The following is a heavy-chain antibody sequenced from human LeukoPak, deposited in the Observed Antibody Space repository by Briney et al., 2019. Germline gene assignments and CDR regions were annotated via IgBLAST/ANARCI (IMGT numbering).Heavy chain of an antibody. CDR1: GGSLSSSSYY. V-gene: IGHV4-39*07. Sequence: SETLSLTCTVSGGSLSSSSYYWGWIRQPPGKGLEWIGSIYYSGSTYYNPSLKSRVTISVDTSKNQFSLKLSSVTAADTAVYYCARAWGITMIVVVNNWFDPWGQGTLVTVSS. CDR3: ARAWGITMIVVVNNWFDP. D-gene: IGHD3-22*01. J-gene: IGHJ5*02. CDR2: IYYSGST.